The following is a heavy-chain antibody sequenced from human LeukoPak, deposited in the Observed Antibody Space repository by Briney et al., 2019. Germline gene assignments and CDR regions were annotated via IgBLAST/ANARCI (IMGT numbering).Heavy chain of an antibody. Sequence: PGGSRRLSCAASGFTFSSYSMNWVRQAPGKGLEWVSSISSSSSYIYYADSVKGRFTISRDNAKNSLYLQMNSLRAEDTAVYYCARGDPGLVPFDYWGQGTLVTVSS. J-gene: IGHJ4*02. CDR2: ISSSSSYI. CDR1: GFTFSSYS. CDR3: ARGDPGLVPFDY. V-gene: IGHV3-21*01. D-gene: IGHD6-19*01.